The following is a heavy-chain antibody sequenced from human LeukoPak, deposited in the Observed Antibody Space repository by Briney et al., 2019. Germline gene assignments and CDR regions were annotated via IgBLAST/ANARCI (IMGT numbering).Heavy chain of an antibody. Sequence: PSETLSLTCTVSGDSISSATYYWSWIRQPAGKGLEWIGHMYTSGSTNYNPSLKSRVTISVDTSKNQFSLKLSSVTAADTAVYYCARQVQLWSPNFDYWGQGVLVTVSS. V-gene: IGHV4-61*09. CDR1: GDSISSATYY. J-gene: IGHJ4*02. CDR3: ARQVQLWSPNFDY. D-gene: IGHD5-18*01. CDR2: MYTSGST.